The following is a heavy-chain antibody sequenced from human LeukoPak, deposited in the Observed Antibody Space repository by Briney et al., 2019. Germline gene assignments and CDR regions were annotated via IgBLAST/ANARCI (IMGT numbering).Heavy chain of an antibody. CDR2: IYSGGST. D-gene: IGHD3-22*01. V-gene: IGHV3-53*01. J-gene: IGHJ1*01. CDR1: GFTFSSYA. CDR3: ARVSVPSYYYDSSGLEYFQH. Sequence: GGSLRLSCAASGFTFSSYAMHWVRQAPGKGLEWVSVIYSGGSTYYADSVKGRFTISRDNSKNTLYLQMNSLRAEDTAVYYCARVSVPSYYYDSSGLEYFQHWGQGTLVTVSS.